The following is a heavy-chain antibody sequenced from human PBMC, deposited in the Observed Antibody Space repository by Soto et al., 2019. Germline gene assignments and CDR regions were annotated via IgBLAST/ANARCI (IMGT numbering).Heavy chain of an antibody. CDR2: IYTSGST. Sequence: SETLSLTCTVSGGSISSYYWSWIRQPAGKGLEWIGRIYTSGSTNYNPSLKSRVTMSVDTSKNQFSLKLSSVTAADTAVYYCATLGASSWYEGWFDPWGQGTLVTVSS. CDR3: ATLGASSWYEGWFDP. D-gene: IGHD6-13*01. V-gene: IGHV4-4*07. CDR1: GGSISSYY. J-gene: IGHJ5*02.